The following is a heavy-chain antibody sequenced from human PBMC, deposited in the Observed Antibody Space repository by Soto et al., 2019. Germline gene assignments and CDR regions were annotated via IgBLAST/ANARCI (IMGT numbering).Heavy chain of an antibody. V-gene: IGHV3-7*01. Sequence: EVQLVESGGGLVQPGGSLRLSCAASGFTFSTYWMTWVRRPPGKGLEWVANLDQDGSERYYVDSVRGRFTISRDNSKKSLYRQVNTLRAEYTAVYYWVCGGTTFVYWGQGTLVTVSP. CDR2: LDQDGSER. CDR3: VCGGTTFVY. J-gene: IGHJ4*02. CDR1: GFTFSTYW. D-gene: IGHD3-10*02.